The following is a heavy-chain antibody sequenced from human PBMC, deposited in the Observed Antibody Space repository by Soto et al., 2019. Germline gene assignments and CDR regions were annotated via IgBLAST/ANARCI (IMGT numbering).Heavy chain of an antibody. V-gene: IGHV1-8*01. CDR2: INLKSGDT. Sequence: QVPLVQSGAEVKNPGASMRVSCRTSGFSFSSFEIHWVRQAPGQGLEWVGRINLKSGDTVFEQNFQGRAAMTRNTSVSIADMELIGLKVEDTAVYYCARGRGGGVGGMLDHWGQGTPVIVSS. CDR3: ARGRGGGVGGMLDH. J-gene: IGHJ5*02. CDR1: GFSFSSFE. D-gene: IGHD1-26*01.